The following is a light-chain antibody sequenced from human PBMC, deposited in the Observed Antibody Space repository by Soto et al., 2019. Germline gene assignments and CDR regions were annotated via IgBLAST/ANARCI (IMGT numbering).Light chain of an antibody. CDR2: DVS. V-gene: IGKV3-15*01. Sequence: EIVMTQSPATLSVSPGERATLSCRASQSVGGSLAWYQQKPAQAPRILIYDVSTRATGIPARFSGSGSGTEFTLTISSLQSEDFAVYYCQQYNKWPLFAFGPGTKVDSK. CDR3: QQYNKWPLFA. CDR1: QSVGGS. J-gene: IGKJ3*01.